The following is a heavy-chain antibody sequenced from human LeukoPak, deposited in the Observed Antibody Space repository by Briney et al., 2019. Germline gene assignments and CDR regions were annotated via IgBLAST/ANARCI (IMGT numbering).Heavy chain of an antibody. D-gene: IGHD2-21*01. CDR3: ATTGHVIYNVFPY. CDR1: GFTFDGYA. CDR2: ISGDGGGK. Sequence: GGSLRLSCAASGFTFDGYATHWVRPPPGKGLEWVSFISGDGGGKYYADSVKGRFTISRDNSKNSLYLQMNSLRAEDTALYYCATTGHVIYNVFPYWGQGTLVTVSS. J-gene: IGHJ4*02. V-gene: IGHV3-43*02.